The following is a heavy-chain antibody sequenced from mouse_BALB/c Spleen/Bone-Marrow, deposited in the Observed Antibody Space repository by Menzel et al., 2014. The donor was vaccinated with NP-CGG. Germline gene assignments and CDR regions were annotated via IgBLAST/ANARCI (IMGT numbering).Heavy chain of an antibody. V-gene: IGHV1S56*01. CDR2: IYPGNVNT. CDR1: GYTFTSYY. CDR3: ARDDYAY. Sequence: QVHLQQPGPELVKPGASVRISCKASGYTFTSYYIHWVKQRPGQGLEWIGWIYPGNVNTKYNEKFKGKATLTADKSSSTAYMQLSSLTSEDSAVYFCARDDYAYWGQGTLVTVSA. D-gene: IGHD2-4*01. J-gene: IGHJ3*01.